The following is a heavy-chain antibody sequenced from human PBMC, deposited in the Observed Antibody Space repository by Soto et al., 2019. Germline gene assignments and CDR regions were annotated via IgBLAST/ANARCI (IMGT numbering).Heavy chain of an antibody. D-gene: IGHD4-17*01. CDR3: ATESGSTYGYFDY. Sequence: PSETLSLTCTVSGGSVTSDEDYWGWIRQSPGKGLEWIGYISNSGSTGYNPSLKTRLSMSVDRSKNQFTLRLTSVTAADTAVYFCATESGSTYGYFDYWGQGTQVTVS. CDR1: GGSVTSDEDY. CDR2: ISNSGST. V-gene: IGHV4-30-4*01. J-gene: IGHJ4*02.